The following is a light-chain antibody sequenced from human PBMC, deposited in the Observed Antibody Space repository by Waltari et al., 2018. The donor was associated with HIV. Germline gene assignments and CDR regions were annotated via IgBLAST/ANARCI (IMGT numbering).Light chain of an antibody. J-gene: IGKJ2*01. CDR2: GAS. V-gene: IGKV3-15*01. Sequence: EIVMTQSPATLSVSPGERATLSCRASQSVSSNLAWYQQKPGQAPRLLIYGASTRATGIPARFSGSGSGTEFTLTISSLQSEDVAVYYCQQYYILPYTFGQGTKLEIK. CDR3: QQYYILPYT. CDR1: QSVSSN.